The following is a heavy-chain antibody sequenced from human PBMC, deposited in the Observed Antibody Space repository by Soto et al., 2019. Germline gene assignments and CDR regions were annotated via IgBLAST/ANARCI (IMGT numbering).Heavy chain of an antibody. CDR3: ARDSSGRQYYGMDV. Sequence: GGFLRLSCTPPGFIFSDYRMDWVRQAPGKGLEWISYITTTSSPMYYPDSVKGRFTISRDNAKNSLYLQMNSLRDEDTAVYYCARDSSGRQYYGMDVWGQGTTVTVSS. CDR1: GFIFSDYR. D-gene: IGHD3-22*01. CDR2: ITTTSSPM. J-gene: IGHJ6*02. V-gene: IGHV3-48*02.